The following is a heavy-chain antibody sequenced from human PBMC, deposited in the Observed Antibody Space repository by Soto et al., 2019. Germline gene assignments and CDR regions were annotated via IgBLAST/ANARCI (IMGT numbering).Heavy chain of an antibody. J-gene: IGHJ6*03. CDR1: GGTFSSYT. CDR3: ARDITGYQLLYYYYYMDV. V-gene: IGHV1-69*04. Sequence: GASVKVSCKASGGTFSSYTISWVRQAPGQGLEWMGRIIPILGIANYAQKFQGRVTITADKSTSTAYMELSSLRSEDTAVYYCARDITGYQLLYYYYYMDVWGKGTTVTVSS. D-gene: IGHD2-2*01. CDR2: IIPILGIA.